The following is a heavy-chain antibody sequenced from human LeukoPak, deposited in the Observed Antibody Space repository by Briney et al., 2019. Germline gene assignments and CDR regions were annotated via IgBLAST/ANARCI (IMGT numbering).Heavy chain of an antibody. CDR2: ISWNSGSI. CDR1: GFTFDDYA. D-gene: IGHD6-19*01. CDR3: AKDIKAVAGRNYYYGMDV. J-gene: IGHJ6*02. Sequence: PGGSLRLSCAASGFTFDDYAMHWVRQAPGKGLEWVSGISWNSGSIGYADSVKGRFTISRDNAKNSLYLQMNSLRAEDTALYYCAKDIKAVAGRNYYYGMDVWGQGTTVTVSS. V-gene: IGHV3-9*01.